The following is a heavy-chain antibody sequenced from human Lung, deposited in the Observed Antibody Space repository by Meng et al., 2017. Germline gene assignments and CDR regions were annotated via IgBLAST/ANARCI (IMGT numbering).Heavy chain of an antibody. J-gene: IGHJ2*01. V-gene: IGHV4-30-4*01. CDR3: ARGQKGYFDL. CDR2: IYNSGST. CDR1: GGSISSSNYD. Sequence: GQLQERGPGLVNPSQTLSLTCTVSGGSISSSNYDWSWIRQPPGKGLEWSGHIYNSGSTYYNPSLKSRITISVDTSKNQFSLKLSSVTAADTAVYYCARGQKGYFDLWGRGTLVTVSS.